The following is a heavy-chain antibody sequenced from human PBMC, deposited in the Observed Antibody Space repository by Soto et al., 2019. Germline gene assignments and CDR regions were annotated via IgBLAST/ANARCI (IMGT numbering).Heavy chain of an antibody. V-gene: IGHV4-39*01. CDR3: ARQLNYGDYITGGVDY. CDR2: IYYSGST. CDR1: GGAIRSSSYY. D-gene: IGHD4-17*01. Sequence: QLQLQESGPGLVKPSETLSLTCTVSGGAIRSSSYYWGWIRQPPGKGLEWIGRIYYSGSTYYKSSPTSRVTISVDTSKNPFSLKLSSVTAADAAVYYCARQLNYGDYITGGVDYWGQGPLVTVSS. J-gene: IGHJ4*02.